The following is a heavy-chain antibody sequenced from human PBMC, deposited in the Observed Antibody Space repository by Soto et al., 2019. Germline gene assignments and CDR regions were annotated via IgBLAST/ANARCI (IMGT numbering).Heavy chain of an antibody. J-gene: IGHJ6*02. CDR3: VTSYDFWSGYYSDYYYGMDV. Sequence: EVQLVESGGGLIQPGGSLRLSCAASGFTVSSNYMSWVRQAPGKGLEWVSVIYSGGSTYYADSVKGRFTISRDNSKNTLYLQMNSLRAEDTAVYYCVTSYDFWSGYYSDYYYGMDVWGQGTTVTVSS. D-gene: IGHD3-3*01. V-gene: IGHV3-53*01. CDR1: GFTVSSNY. CDR2: IYSGGST.